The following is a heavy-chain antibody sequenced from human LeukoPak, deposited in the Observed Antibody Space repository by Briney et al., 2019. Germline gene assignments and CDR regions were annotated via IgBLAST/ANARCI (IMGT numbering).Heavy chain of an antibody. CDR1: GFTFSSYW. Sequence: PGGSLRLSCAASGFTFSSYWMSWVRQAPGKGLEWVANIKQDGSEKYYVDSVKGRFTISRDNAKNSLYLQVNSLRAEDTAVYYCARVNEEIVVVITLSFDYWGQGTLVTVSS. CDR3: ARVNEEIVVVITLSFDY. CDR2: IKQDGSEK. J-gene: IGHJ4*02. V-gene: IGHV3-7*01. D-gene: IGHD3-22*01.